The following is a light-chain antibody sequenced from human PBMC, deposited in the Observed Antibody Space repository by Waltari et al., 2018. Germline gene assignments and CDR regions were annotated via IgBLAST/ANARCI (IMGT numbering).Light chain of an antibody. CDR3: QQGDTSPPT. CDR2: HSS. CDR1: QDISTS. V-gene: IGKV1-12*01. Sequence: EIHMTQSPSPVSASAGDRVSMSCRASQDISTSLAWYQQKSGKAPSLLIYHSSTLQSGVPSRFSGAGTGTDFTRTINNLHPEDFATYFCQQGDTSPPTFGPGTKVELK. J-gene: IGKJ1*01.